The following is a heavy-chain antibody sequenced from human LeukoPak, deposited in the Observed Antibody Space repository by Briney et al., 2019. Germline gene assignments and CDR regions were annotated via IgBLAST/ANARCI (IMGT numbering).Heavy chain of an antibody. D-gene: IGHD3-22*01. CDR2: IIPIFGTV. J-gene: IGHJ4*02. V-gene: IGHV1-69*05. Sequence: ASVKVSCKASGGTFSSYGISWLRQAPGQGLEWMGGIIPIFGTVNYTQKFQGRVTITTDESMSTAYMELSSLISEDTAVYYCARDGTIGHYYDSSAYYYGLDYWGQGTPVTVSS. CDR1: GGTFSSYG. CDR3: ARDGTIGHYYDSSAYYYGLDY.